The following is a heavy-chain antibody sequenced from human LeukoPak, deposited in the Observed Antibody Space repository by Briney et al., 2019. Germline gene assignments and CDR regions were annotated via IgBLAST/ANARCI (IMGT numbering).Heavy chain of an antibody. J-gene: IGHJ2*01. CDR3: ARGSDSAAGPRTPNWYFDL. CDR1: GFTFSSYG. CDR2: IWYDGSKK. V-gene: IGHV3-33*01. Sequence: GGSLRLSCAASGFTFSSYGMHWVRQAAGKGLEWVAIIWYDGSKKYYADLVKGRFTISRDDSKNTLYLEMNSLRAEDTAVYYCARGSDSAAGPRTPNWYFDLWGRGTLVTVSS. D-gene: IGHD6-13*01.